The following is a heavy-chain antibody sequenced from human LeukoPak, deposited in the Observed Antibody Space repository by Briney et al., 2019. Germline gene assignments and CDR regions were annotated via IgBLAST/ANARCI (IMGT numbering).Heavy chain of an antibody. Sequence: GGSLRLSCAASGFTFSKYGTQWGRQAPGEGLVWVSRINSDGNSTTYADSVEGRFNISRDNSKNTLYLQMNSLRGEDTAVYYCAKRLAARGYHFDYWGQGTLVSVSS. CDR2: INSDGNST. J-gene: IGHJ4*02. CDR1: GFTFSKYG. D-gene: IGHD3-10*01. CDR3: AKRLAARGYHFDY. V-gene: IGHV3-74*01.